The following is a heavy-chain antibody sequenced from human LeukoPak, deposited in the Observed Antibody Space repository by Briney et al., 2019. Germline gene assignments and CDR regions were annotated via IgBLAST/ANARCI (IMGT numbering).Heavy chain of an antibody. CDR2: ISGSGGST. CDR3: AKGGYFDWLTNPDFDY. Sequence: GGSLRLSCAASGFTFSSYAMSWVRQAPGKGLEWVSAISGSGGSTYYADSVKGRFTISRDNSKNTLYLQMNGLRAEDTAVYYCAKGGYFDWLTNPDFDYWGQGTLVTVSS. D-gene: IGHD3-9*01. V-gene: IGHV3-23*01. CDR1: GFTFSSYA. J-gene: IGHJ4*02.